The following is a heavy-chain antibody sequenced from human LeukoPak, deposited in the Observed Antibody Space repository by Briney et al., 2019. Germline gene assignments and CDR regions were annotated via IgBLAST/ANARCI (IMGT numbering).Heavy chain of an antibody. CDR3: ARVLGYSSSWYEDY. CDR2: MYYDGST. V-gene: IGHV4-39*07. CDR1: GGSIYSTTFY. J-gene: IGHJ4*02. D-gene: IGHD6-13*01. Sequence: SETLSLACTVSGGSIYSTTFYWGWIRQPPGKGLEWIGSMYYDGSTYHNPSLKSRVTISVGTSKNQFSLKLSSVTAADTAVYYCARVLGYSSSWYEDYWGQGTLVTVSS.